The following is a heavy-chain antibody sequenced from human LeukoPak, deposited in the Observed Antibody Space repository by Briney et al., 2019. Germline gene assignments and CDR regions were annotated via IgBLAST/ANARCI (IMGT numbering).Heavy chain of an antibody. CDR2: IKQDGSEK. Sequence: GGSLRLXCAASGFTFSSYWMSWDRQAPGKGLEWVANIKQDGSEKYYVDSVKGRFTISRDNAKNSLYLQMNSLRAEDTAVYYSAREHSGSFDAFDIWGQGTMVTVSS. V-gene: IGHV3-7*01. J-gene: IGHJ3*02. D-gene: IGHD1-26*01. CDR3: AREHSGSFDAFDI. CDR1: GFTFSSYW.